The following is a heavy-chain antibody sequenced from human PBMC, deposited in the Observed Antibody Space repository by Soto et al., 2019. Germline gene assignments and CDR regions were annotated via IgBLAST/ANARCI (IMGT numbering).Heavy chain of an antibody. D-gene: IGHD2-15*01. CDR1: GGSFFGYY. CDR3: ASLYCTGGSCYPAYFDY. Sequence: SETLRLTCTVSGGSFFGYYWSWIRQPPGKGLEWIGYIYYSGSTNYNPSLKSRVAISVDTSKRQFSLKLSSVTAADTAVYYCASLYCTGGSCYPAYFDYWGQGTLVTVS. V-gene: IGHV4-59*01. J-gene: IGHJ4*02. CDR2: IYYSGST.